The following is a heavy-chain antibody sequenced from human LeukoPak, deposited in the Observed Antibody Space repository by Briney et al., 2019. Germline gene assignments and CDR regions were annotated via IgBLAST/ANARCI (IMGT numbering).Heavy chain of an antibody. V-gene: IGHV3-11*04. CDR1: GFTFSDYY. CDR3: ARGSGELSYYYYMDV. Sequence: GGSLRLSCAASGFTFSDYYMSWIRQAPGKGLEWVSYVSSSGSTIYYADSVKGRFTISRDNAKNSLYLQMNSLRAEDTAVYYCARGSGELSYYYYMDVWGKGTTVTVSS. J-gene: IGHJ6*03. CDR2: VSSSGSTI. D-gene: IGHD3-10*01.